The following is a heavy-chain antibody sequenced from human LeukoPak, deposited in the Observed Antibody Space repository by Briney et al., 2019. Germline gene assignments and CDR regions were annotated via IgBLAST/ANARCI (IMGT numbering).Heavy chain of an antibody. J-gene: IGHJ4*02. CDR2: ITASGDST. V-gene: IGHV3-23*01. CDR3: ARGGGTPMVRADFDY. CDR1: GFPFSSYP. D-gene: IGHD3-10*01. Sequence: PGGSLRLSCAGSGFPFSSYPISWVRQPPGQGREWVSAITASGDSTYSADSVKGRFTISRDNSKNTLYLQMNSLRAEDTAVYYCARGGGTPMVRADFDYWGQGTLVTVSS.